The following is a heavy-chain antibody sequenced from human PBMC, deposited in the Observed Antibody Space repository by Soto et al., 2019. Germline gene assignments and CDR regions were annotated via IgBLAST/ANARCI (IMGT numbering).Heavy chain of an antibody. CDR3: AKKSSSSTFDY. D-gene: IGHD6-6*01. Sequence: GGSLRLSCSASGFTFSSYAVSWVRQAPGKELEWVSVISVSDDSTYYADSVKGRFTISRDNSKNTLYLQMNSLRAEDTAVYYCAKKSSSSTFDYWGQGTLVTVSS. J-gene: IGHJ4*02. CDR2: ISVSDDST. CDR1: GFTFSSYA. V-gene: IGHV3-23*01.